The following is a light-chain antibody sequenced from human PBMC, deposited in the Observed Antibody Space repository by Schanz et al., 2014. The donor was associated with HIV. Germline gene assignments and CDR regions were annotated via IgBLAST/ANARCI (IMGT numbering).Light chain of an antibody. J-gene: IGLJ3*02. CDR2: EVS. CDR3: QSYDGAMGGSWV. V-gene: IGLV2-11*01. Sequence: QSALTQPASVSGSPGQSVTVSCTGTSRDGGGYNYPSWYQQHPGKAPKLIIYEVSKPPSGVPDRFSGSRSGTSASLAITGLQAEDEADYYCQSYDGAMGGSWVFGGGTKLTVL. CDR1: SRDGGGYNY.